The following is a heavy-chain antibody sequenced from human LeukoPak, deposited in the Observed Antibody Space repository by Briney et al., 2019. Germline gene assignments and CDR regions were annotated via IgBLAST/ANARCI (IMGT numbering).Heavy chain of an antibody. V-gene: IGHV1-24*01. CDR3: ATDRTEDYYGMDV. CDR1: GYTFINYG. Sequence: GASVKVSCKASGYTFINYGIGWVRQAPGQGLEWMGGFDPEDGETIYAQKFQGRVTMTEDTSTDTAYMELSSLRSEDTAVYYCATDRTEDYYGMDVWGQGTTVTVSS. CDR2: FDPEDGET. J-gene: IGHJ6*02.